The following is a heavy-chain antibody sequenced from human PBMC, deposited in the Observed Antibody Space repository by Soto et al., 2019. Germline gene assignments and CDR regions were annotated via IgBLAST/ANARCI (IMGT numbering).Heavy chain of an antibody. CDR3: AKAGTHSYSDC. V-gene: IGHV3-23*01. CDR1: GFTFSSYE. Sequence: GSLRLSCEVSGFTFSSYEMTWVRQAPGKGLEWVSALSASGDNTYYADSVKGRFTISRDNSKNTLYLQMNSLRAEDTAVYYCAKAGTHSYSDCWGQGTLVTVSS. CDR2: LSASGDNT. D-gene: IGHD1-1*01. J-gene: IGHJ4*02.